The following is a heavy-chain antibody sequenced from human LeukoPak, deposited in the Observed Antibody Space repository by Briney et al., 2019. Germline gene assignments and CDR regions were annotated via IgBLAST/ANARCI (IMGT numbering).Heavy chain of an antibody. CDR1: GGSFSGYY. CDR2: INHSGST. D-gene: IGHD5-18*01. CDR3: ARGNLGIQLWLPGSWFDP. V-gene: IGHV4-34*01. J-gene: IGHJ5*02. Sequence: KSSETLSLTCAVYGGSFSGYYWSWIRQPPGKGLEWIGEINHSGSTNYNPSLKSRVTISVDTSKNQFSLKLSSVTAAGTAVYYCARGNLGIQLWLPGSWFDPWGQGTLVTVSS.